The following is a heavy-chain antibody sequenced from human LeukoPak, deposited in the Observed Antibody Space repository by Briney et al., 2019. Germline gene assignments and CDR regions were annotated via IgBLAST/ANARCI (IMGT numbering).Heavy chain of an antibody. CDR2: INHRGST. Sequence: SETLSLTCAVNGGSFSDYYWSWIRQPPGKGLEWIGEINHRGSTNYNPSLKSRVTISVDTSKNQFSLNLTSVTAADAAVYYCARDLGYSGFDWAPWGQGTLVTVSS. CDR1: GGSFSDYY. J-gene: IGHJ5*02. D-gene: IGHD5-12*01. V-gene: IGHV4-34*01. CDR3: ARDLGYSGFDWAP.